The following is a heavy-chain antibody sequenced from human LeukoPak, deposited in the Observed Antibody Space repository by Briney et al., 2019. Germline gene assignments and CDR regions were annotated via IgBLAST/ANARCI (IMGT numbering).Heavy chain of an antibody. D-gene: IGHD3-10*01. V-gene: IGHV3-21*06. Sequence: GGSLRLSCAASGFTFSTYSMNWVRQAPGKGLEWFSSIATSSDYIYYAGSLKGRFTISRDNAKNSLYLHMNSLRPDDTAVYYCARGRSITILRGVAISDGFDIWGQGTKVTVS. J-gene: IGHJ3*02. CDR3: ARGRSITILRGVAISDGFDI. CDR1: GFTFSTYS. CDR2: IATSSDYI.